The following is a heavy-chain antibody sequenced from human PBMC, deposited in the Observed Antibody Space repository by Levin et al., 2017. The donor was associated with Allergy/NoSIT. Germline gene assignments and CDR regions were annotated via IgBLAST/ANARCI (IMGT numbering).Heavy chain of an antibody. CDR1: GFTFSSYG. V-gene: IGHV3-30*18. CDR3: ANDFQDVSSGWFNYYYYYGMDG. D-gene: IGHD6-19*01. CDR2: ISYDGSNK. J-gene: IGHJ6*02. Sequence: SCAASGFTFSSYGMHWVRQAPGKGLEWVAVISYDGSNKYYADSVKGRFTISRDNSKNTLYLQMNSLRAEDTAVYYCANDFQDVSSGWFNYYYYYGMDGWGQGTTVTVSS.